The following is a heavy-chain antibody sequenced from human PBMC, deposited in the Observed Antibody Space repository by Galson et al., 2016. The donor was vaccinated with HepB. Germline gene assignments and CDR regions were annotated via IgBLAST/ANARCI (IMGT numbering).Heavy chain of an antibody. D-gene: IGHD1-7*01. CDR3: ARVFRDQNWNYYFDY. J-gene: IGHJ4*02. V-gene: IGHV1-2*02. Sequence: QSGAEVKKTGESLKISCKASGYMFTGHYIHWVRQAPGQGLEWMGWIKPDSGATDYAQKFRDRVTMTRDTSISAAYMELSRLGYDDAAVYYCARVFRDQNWNYYFDYWGQGALVTVSP. CDR1: GYMFTGHY. CDR2: IKPDSGAT.